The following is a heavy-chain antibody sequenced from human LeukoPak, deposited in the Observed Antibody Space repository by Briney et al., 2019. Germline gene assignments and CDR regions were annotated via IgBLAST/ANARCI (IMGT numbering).Heavy chain of an antibody. CDR1: GYTFTSYD. CDR3: ARGPYNFGRGPDAFDI. V-gene: IGHV1-8*01. Sequence: ASVKVSCKASGYTFTSYDINWVRQATGQGLEWMGWMNPNSGNTGYAQKFQGRVTMTRNTSISTAYMELSSLRSEDTAVYYCARGPYNFGRGPDAFDIWGQGTMVTVSS. D-gene: IGHD5-24*01. CDR2: MNPNSGNT. J-gene: IGHJ3*02.